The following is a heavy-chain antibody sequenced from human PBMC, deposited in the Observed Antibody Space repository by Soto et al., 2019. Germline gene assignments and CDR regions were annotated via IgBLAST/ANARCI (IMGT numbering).Heavy chain of an antibody. CDR1: GGTFSGYY. V-gene: IGHV4-34*01. Sequence: SETLSVTCAVYGGTFSGYYWSWIRQPTGKGLEWIGEINHSGSTNYNPSLKSRVTISVDTSKNQFSLKLSSVTAADTAVYYCARDCITIFGVVIKTMDVWGKGTTVTVSS. CDR3: ARDCITIFGVVIKTMDV. CDR2: INHSGST. J-gene: IGHJ6*03. D-gene: IGHD3-3*01.